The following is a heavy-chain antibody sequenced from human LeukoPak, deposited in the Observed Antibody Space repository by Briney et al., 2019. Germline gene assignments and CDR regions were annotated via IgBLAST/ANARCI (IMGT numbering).Heavy chain of an antibody. CDR2: IYTSGST. CDR1: GGSISSYY. D-gene: IGHD5-12*01. V-gene: IGHV4-4*07. Sequence: SETLSLTCTVSGGSISSYYWSWIRQPAGKGLEWIGRIYTSGSTNYNPSLKSRVTMSVDTSKNQFSLKLSSVTAADTAAYYCARGYRGWGRHYYYYMDVWGKGTTVTVSS. CDR3: ARGYRGWGRHYYYYMDV. J-gene: IGHJ6*03.